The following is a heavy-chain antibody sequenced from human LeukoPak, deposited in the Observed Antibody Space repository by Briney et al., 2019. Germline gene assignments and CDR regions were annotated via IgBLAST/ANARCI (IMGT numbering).Heavy chain of an antibody. CDR3: ARLQAYGSGFDY. V-gene: IGHV4-39*01. CDR2: IYYSGST. D-gene: IGHD3-10*01. J-gene: IGHJ4*02. CDR1: GGSISSSSYY. Sequence: SETLSLTCTVSGGSISSSSYYWGWIRQPPGKGLEWIGSIYYSGSTYYNPSLKSRVTISVDTSKNQFFLKLSSVTAADTAVYYCARLQAYGSGFDYWGQGTLVTVSS.